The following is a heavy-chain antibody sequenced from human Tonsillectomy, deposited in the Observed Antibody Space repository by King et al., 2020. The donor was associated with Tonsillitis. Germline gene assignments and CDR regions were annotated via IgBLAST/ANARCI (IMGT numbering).Heavy chain of an antibody. Sequence: VQLVESGGGLVQPGGSLRLSCAASGFTFSSYDMHWVRQATGKGLEWVSAIGTAGDTYYPGSVKVGFTISRENAKNYLYLKMNRLRAGDTAVYYCARAWGWSNAFDIWGHGTMVTVSS. CDR2: IGTAGDT. CDR1: GFTFSSYD. J-gene: IGHJ3*02. V-gene: IGHV3-13*01. D-gene: IGHD2-15*01. CDR3: ARAWGWSNAFDI.